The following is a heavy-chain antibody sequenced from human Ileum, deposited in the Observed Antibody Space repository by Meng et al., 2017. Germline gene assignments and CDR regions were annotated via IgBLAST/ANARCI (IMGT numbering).Heavy chain of an antibody. D-gene: IGHD2-8*01. CDR2: MHHDGRT. CDR3: ATNGFYSIDN. V-gene: IGHV4-4*02. J-gene: IGHJ4*02. CDR1: GGSITNNDW. Sequence: QVQLVQSGPGMMKPSGTLSLTCTVSGGSITNNDWWRWVRQPPGKGLEWIGEMHHDGRTNYNPSFKSRVIMSIDKSRSQFSLHLSSVTAADTAAYFCATNGFYSIDNWGQGTLVTVSS.